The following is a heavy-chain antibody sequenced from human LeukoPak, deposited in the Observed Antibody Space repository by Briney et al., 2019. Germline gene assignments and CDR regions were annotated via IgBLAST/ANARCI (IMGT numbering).Heavy chain of an antibody. V-gene: IGHV4-59*01. J-gene: IGHJ4*02. CDR1: GGSISSYY. D-gene: IGHD2-2*01. CDR3: ARGCSSASCPIDY. Sequence: SETLSLTRTVSGGSISSYYWSWIRQPPGKGLEWIGYIYYSGSTNYNPSLKSRVTISVDTSKNQFSLKLSSVTAADTAVYYCARGCSSASCPIDYWGQGTLVTVSS. CDR2: IYYSGST.